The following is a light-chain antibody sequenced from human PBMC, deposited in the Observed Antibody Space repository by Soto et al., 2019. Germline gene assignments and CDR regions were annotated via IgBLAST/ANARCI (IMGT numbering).Light chain of an antibody. CDR1: QSVSSY. Sequence: EIVLTQSPATLSLSPGERATLSYRASQSVSSYLAWYQQKPGQAPRLLIYDASNRATGTPARFSGSGSGTDFTLTISSLEPEDFAVYYCQQRSNWPLTFGGGTKVDIK. V-gene: IGKV3-11*01. J-gene: IGKJ4*01. CDR3: QQRSNWPLT. CDR2: DAS.